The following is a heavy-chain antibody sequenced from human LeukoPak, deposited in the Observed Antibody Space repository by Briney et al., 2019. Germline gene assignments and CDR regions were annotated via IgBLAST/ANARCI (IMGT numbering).Heavy chain of an antibody. CDR2: ISGSGGST. CDR1: GFTFSSYA. V-gene: IGHV3-23*01. CDR3: AKGGSGWYPPYYFDY. D-gene: IGHD6-19*01. J-gene: IGHJ4*02. Sequence: GGSLRLSCAASGFTFSSYAMRWVRQAPGKGLEWVSAISGSGGSTYYADSVKGRFTISRDNSKNTLYLQMNSLRAEDTAVYYCAKGGSGWYPPYYFDYWGQGTLVTVSS.